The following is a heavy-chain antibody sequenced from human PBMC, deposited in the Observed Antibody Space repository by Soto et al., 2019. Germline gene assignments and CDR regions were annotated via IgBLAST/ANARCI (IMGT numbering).Heavy chain of an antibody. CDR3: ARAGSSWSSYYYYGMDV. J-gene: IGHJ6*02. D-gene: IGHD6-13*01. Sequence: SVKVSCKSSGYTFTGYYMHWVRQAPGQGLEWMGWINPNSGGTNYAQKFQGWVTMTRDTSISTAYMELSRLRSDDTAVYYCARAGSSWSSYYYYGMDVWGQGTTVTVSS. CDR1: GYTFTGYY. CDR2: INPNSGGT. V-gene: IGHV1-2*04.